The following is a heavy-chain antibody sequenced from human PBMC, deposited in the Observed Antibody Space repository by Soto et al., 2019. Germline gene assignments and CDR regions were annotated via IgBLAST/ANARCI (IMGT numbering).Heavy chain of an antibody. CDR2: IDPSDSQT. J-gene: IGHJ4*02. CDR3: ARQIYVSDTAPNFPCSFDS. V-gene: IGHV5-10-1*01. Sequence: PGESLKICCKGSACSFAGYLNTGGRQKPGKGLEWVGRIDPSDSQTYYSPSFRGHVTISVTKSITTVFLQWSSLRASDTAMYYCARQIYVSDTAPNFPCSFDSWGQGTLVTVSS. D-gene: IGHD5-18*01. CDR1: ACSFAGYL.